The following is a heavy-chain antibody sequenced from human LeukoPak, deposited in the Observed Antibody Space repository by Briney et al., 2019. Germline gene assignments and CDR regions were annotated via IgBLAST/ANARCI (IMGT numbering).Heavy chain of an antibody. CDR2: IYTSGST. D-gene: IGHD3-10*01. Sequence: SETLSLTCTVSGGSISSYYWSWIRQPAGQGLEWVGHIYTSGSTNHNPSLKSRVTMSVDTSKNQFSLKLSSVTAADTAVYYCGRLYNYYMDVWGKGTTVTVSS. J-gene: IGHJ6*03. CDR3: GRLYNYYMDV. V-gene: IGHV4-4*07. CDR1: GGSISSYY.